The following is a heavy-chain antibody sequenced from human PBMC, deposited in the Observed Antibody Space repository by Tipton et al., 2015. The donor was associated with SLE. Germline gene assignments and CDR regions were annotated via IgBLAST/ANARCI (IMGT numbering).Heavy chain of an antibody. CDR2: ISSNGGST. D-gene: IGHD3-22*01. Sequence: SLRLSCSASGFIFSKYAMHWVRQAPGKGLEYVSAISSNGGSTYYADSVKGRFTIPRDNSKNTLYLQMGSLRAEDMAVYYCARGLYYEENAFDIWGQGTMVTVSS. CDR3: ARGLYYEENAFDI. V-gene: IGHV3-64*02. J-gene: IGHJ3*02. CDR1: GFIFSKYA.